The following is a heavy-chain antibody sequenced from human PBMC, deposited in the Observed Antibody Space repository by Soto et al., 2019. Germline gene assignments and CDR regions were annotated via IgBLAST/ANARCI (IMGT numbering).Heavy chain of an antibody. J-gene: IGHJ2*01. CDR1: GFTFSSYG. D-gene: IGHD2-21*02. V-gene: IGHV3-30*18. CDR3: AKEYGGNSGGNWYFDL. Sequence: QVQLVESGGGVVQPGRSLRLSCAASGFTFSSYGMHWVRQAPGKGLEWVAVISYDGSNKYYADSVKGRFTISRDNSKNTLYLQMNSMSAEDTAVYYCAKEYGGNSGGNWYFDLWGRGTLVTVSS. CDR2: ISYDGSNK.